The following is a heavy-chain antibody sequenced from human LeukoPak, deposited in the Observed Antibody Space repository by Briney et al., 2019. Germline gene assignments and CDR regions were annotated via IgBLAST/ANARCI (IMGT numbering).Heavy chain of an antibody. D-gene: IGHD3-9*01. CDR2: INSDGRTT. J-gene: IGHJ4*02. Sequence: GGSLRLSCPASGFTFGNYWMHWVRQAPGKGLVWVSLINSDGRTTRYADSVKGRFTISRDNAKNTLYLQMNSLRAEDTAVYYCARDLTGSIDYWGQGTLVTV. CDR3: ARDLTGSIDY. CDR1: GFTFGNYW. V-gene: IGHV3-74*01.